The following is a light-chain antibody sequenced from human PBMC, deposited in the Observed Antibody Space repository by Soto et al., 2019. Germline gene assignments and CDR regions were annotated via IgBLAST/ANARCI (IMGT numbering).Light chain of an antibody. Sequence: QSALTQPASVSGSPGQSITISCTGTSSDIGGYNFVSWYQHHPGKAPKLLIHDVRNRPSGVSSRFSGSKSGNTASLTISGLKAEDEADYYCNSYRAVSTYVFGTGTKLTVL. CDR1: SSDIGGYNF. CDR2: DVR. V-gene: IGLV2-14*03. J-gene: IGLJ1*01. CDR3: NSYRAVSTYV.